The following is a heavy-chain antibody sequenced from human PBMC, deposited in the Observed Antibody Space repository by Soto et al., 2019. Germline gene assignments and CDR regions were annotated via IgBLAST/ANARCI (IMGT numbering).Heavy chain of an antibody. J-gene: IGHJ4*02. CDR1: GFTFSSYG. Sequence: QVQLVESGGAVVQPGRSRRLSGAASGFTFSSYGMHWVRQAPGKGLGGVAVISYDGSNKYYADSVKGRFTISRDNSKNTLYLQMNSLRAEDTAVYYCAKDSRIVVVTAPYDYWGQGTLVTVSS. CDR2: ISYDGSNK. D-gene: IGHD2-21*02. V-gene: IGHV3-30*18. CDR3: AKDSRIVVVTAPYDY.